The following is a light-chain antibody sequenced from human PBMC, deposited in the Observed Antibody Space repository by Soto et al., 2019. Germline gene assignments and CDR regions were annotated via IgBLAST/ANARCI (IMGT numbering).Light chain of an antibody. Sequence: QSVLTPPPPASGTAGQRLTTSCPGRSTNIGRNYVYWYQHPPGTAPKIPVYSNNQRPSRVPGRFSGSKYRPSATLAITGPRFEDEVEYYGAVRDDSLRGYVCASGTQGTVL. CDR2: SNN. J-gene: IGLJ1*01. V-gene: IGLV1-47*02. CDR3: AVRDDSLRGYV. CDR1: STNIGRNY.